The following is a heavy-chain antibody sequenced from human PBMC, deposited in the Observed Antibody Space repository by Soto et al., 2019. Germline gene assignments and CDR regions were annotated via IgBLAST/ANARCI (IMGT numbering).Heavy chain of an antibody. CDR1: GFTFSSYA. CDR2: ISGSGGST. V-gene: IGHV3-23*01. CDR3: AKGGGSCCFDN. D-gene: IGHD2-15*01. Sequence: GGSLRLSCAASGFTFSSYAMSWARQAPGKGLEWVSAISGSGGSTYYADSVKGRFTISRDNSKNTLYLQMNSLRAEDTAIYYCAKGGGSCCFDNWGQGTLVTVSS. J-gene: IGHJ4*02.